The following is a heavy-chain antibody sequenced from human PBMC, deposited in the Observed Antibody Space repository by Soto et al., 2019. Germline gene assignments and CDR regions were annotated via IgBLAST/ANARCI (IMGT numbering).Heavy chain of an antibody. CDR1: GYTFTSYA. Sequence: ASVKVSCKASGYTFTSYAMHWLRQAPGQRLEWMGWINAGNGNTKYSQKFQGRVTITRDTSASTAYMELSSLRSEDTAVYYCAREPQTPASGIAARRIILGNYYMDVWGKGTTVTVSS. J-gene: IGHJ6*03. CDR3: AREPQTPASGIAARRIILGNYYMDV. D-gene: IGHD6-6*01. CDR2: INAGNGNT. V-gene: IGHV1-3*01.